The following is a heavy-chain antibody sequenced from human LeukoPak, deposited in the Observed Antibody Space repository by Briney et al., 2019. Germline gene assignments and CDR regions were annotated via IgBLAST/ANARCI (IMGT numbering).Heavy chain of an antibody. Sequence: SETLSLTCAVYGGSFSGYYWSWIRQPPGKGLEWIGEINHSGSTNYNPSLKSRVTISVDTSKNQFSLKLSSVTAADTAVYYCARGSTYYDFWSGYGGWFDPWGQGTLVTVSS. CDR1: GGSFSGYY. CDR2: INHSGST. V-gene: IGHV4-34*01. CDR3: ARGSTYYDFWSGYGGWFDP. D-gene: IGHD3-3*01. J-gene: IGHJ5*02.